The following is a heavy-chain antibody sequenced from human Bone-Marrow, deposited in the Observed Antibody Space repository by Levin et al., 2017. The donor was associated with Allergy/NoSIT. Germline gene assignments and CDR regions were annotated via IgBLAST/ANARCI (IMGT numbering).Heavy chain of an antibody. CDR2: IYYSGST. V-gene: IGHV4-61*01. D-gene: IGHD3-3*01. CDR3: ARSGPYDDFDRYFDI. CDR1: GGSVSSGSYY. Sequence: SQTLSLTCTVSGGSVSSGSYYWSWIRQPPGKGLEWIGYIYYSGSTNYNPSLKSRVTIAVDTSKNQFSLKLSSVTAADTAVYYCARSGPYDDFDRYFDIWGQGTMVTVSS. J-gene: IGHJ3*02.